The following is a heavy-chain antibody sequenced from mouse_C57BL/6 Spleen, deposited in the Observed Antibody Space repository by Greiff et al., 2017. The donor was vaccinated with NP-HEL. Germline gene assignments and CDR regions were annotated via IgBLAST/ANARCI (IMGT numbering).Heavy chain of an antibody. CDR2: INPSTGGT. D-gene: IGHD1-1*01. CDR3: ARSSATVVSRGWYFDV. J-gene: IGHJ1*03. V-gene: IGHV1-42*01. Sequence: EVQLQQSGPELVKPGASVKISCKASGYSFTGYYMNWVKQSPEKSLEWIGEINPSTGGTTYNQKFKAKATLTVDKSSSTAYMQLKSLTSEDSAVYYCARSSATVVSRGWYFDVWGTGTTVTVSS. CDR1: GYSFTGYY.